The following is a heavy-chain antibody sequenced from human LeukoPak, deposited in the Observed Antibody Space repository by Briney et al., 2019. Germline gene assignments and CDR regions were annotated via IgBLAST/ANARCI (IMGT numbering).Heavy chain of an antibody. Sequence: PSDTLSLTCAVSGYSISSTNWWGWIRQPPGKGLEWIGYIYYSGSTYYNPSLKSRVTMSVDTSKNQFSLKLSSVTAVDTAVYYCAKYSGSYYVDYWGRGTLVTVSS. D-gene: IGHD1-26*01. J-gene: IGHJ4*02. V-gene: IGHV4-28*01. CDR3: AKYSGSYYVDY. CDR1: GYSISSTNW. CDR2: IYYSGST.